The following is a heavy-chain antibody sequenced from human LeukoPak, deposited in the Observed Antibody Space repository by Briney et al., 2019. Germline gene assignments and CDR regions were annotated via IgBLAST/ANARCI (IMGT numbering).Heavy chain of an antibody. CDR2: IYYSGST. D-gene: IGHD3-10*01. CDR1: GVSISSYY. J-gene: IGHJ4*02. CDR3: ASRISLYYFDY. V-gene: IGHV4-59*01. Sequence: SETLSLTCTGSGVSISSYYWSWIRQPPGKGLEWIGYIYYSGSTNYNPSLKSRVTISVDTSTHQFSLTLSSVTAAHTAVYYCASRISLYYFDYWGQGTLVIVSS.